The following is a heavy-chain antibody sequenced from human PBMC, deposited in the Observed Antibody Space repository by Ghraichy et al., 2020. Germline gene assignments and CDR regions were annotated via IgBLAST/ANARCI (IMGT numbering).Heavy chain of an antibody. J-gene: IGHJ6*02. V-gene: IGHV4-39*01. CDR3: ARHRSNNYYYDMDV. CDR1: DGSISSSTYY. D-gene: IGHD4-11*01. Sequence: GSLRLSCTVSDGSISSSTYYWGWIRQPPGKGLEWIGTIYYSGNTYYSGNTYYNPSLKSRVTISVDTSKNQFSLKLSSVTAADTAVYYCARHRSNNYYYDMDVWGQGTTVTVSS. CDR2: IYYSGNTYYSGNT.